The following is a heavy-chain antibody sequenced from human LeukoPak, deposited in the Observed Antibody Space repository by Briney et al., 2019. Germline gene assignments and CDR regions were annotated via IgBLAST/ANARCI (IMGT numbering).Heavy chain of an antibody. D-gene: IGHD3-10*01. CDR2: IYYSGST. J-gene: IGHJ5*02. CDR1: GGSITGYY. CDR3: ARDRGRATWFDP. V-gene: IGHV4-59*01. Sequence: SETLSLTCTVSGGSITGYYWHWIRQPPGKGLEWIGYIYYSGSTNYNPSLKSRVTISVDTSRKQFSLKSHSVSAADTAVYYCARDRGRATWFDPWGQGTVVTVSS.